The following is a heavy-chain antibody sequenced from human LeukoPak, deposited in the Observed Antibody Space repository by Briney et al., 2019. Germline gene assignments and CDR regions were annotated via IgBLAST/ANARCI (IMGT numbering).Heavy chain of an antibody. CDR2: IYSGGST. CDR1: GFTVSSNY. Sequence: GGSLRLSCAASGFTVSSNYMSWVRQAPGKGLEWVSVIYSGGSTYYADSVKGRFTISRDNSKNTLYLQMNSLRAEDTAVYYCARESLAASIAARPYYYMDVWGKGTTVTVSS. J-gene: IGHJ6*03. CDR3: ARESLAASIAARPYYYMDV. V-gene: IGHV3-53*01. D-gene: IGHD6-6*01.